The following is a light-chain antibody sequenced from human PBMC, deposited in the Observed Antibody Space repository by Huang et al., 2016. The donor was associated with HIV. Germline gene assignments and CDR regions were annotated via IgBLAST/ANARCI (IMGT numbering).Light chain of an antibody. CDR1: QGFSNS. Sequence: DIQMTQSPSSLSASVGDRVTITCRASQGFSNSLAWYQQKPGKAPKLLLYAASRLESGVPSRFRGSGSGTDYTLTISSLQPEDFATYYCQQYYSTPSLTFGGGTKVEIK. V-gene: IGKV1-NL1*01. CDR2: AAS. CDR3: QQYYSTPSLT. J-gene: IGKJ4*01.